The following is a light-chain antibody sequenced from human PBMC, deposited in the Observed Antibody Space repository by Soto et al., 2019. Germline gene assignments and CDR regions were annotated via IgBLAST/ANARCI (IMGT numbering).Light chain of an antibody. CDR2: DAS. CDR1: QDISNY. CDR3: QQYDNLPIT. Sequence: DLQMTQSPSSLSASVGDRVTITCQASQDISNYLNWYQQKPGKAPKLLIYDASNLETGVPSRFSGSGSGTDFTFTISSLQPEDIATYYCQQYDNLPITFGGGTTVEIK. J-gene: IGKJ4*01. V-gene: IGKV1-33*01.